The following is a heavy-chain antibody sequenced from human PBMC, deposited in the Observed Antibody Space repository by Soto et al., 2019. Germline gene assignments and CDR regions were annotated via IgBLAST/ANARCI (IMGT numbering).Heavy chain of an antibody. CDR2: INSDGSST. D-gene: IGHD4-17*01. Sequence: PGGSLRLSCAASGFTFSNYWMHWVRQAPGKGPVWVSRINSDGSSTSYADSVKGRFTISRDNAKDTLSLQVNSLRAEDTAVYYCARRYGPGFDYWGQGTLVTVSS. CDR3: ARRYGPGFDY. J-gene: IGHJ4*02. V-gene: IGHV3-74*01. CDR1: GFTFSNYW.